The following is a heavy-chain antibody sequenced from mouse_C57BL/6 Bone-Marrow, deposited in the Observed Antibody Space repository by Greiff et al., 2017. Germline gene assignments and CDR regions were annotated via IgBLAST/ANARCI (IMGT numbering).Heavy chain of an antibody. V-gene: IGHV1-59*01. Sequence: QVQLQQPGAELVRPGTSVKLSCKASGYTFTSYWMHWVKQRPGQGLEWIGVIDPSDSYTNYNQKFKGKATLTVDTSSSTAYMQLSSLTSEDSAVFYCARQLRLPSFADWGQGTLVTVSA. CDR2: IDPSDSYT. CDR3: ARQLRLPSFAD. J-gene: IGHJ3*01. CDR1: GYTFTSYW. D-gene: IGHD3-2*02.